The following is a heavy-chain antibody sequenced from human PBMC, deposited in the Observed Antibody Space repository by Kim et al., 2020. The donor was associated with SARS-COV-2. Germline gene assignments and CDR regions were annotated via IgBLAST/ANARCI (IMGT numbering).Heavy chain of an antibody. V-gene: IGHV4-39*01. CDR3: AGHRLLVVPAAIYY. J-gene: IGHJ4*02. D-gene: IGHD2-2*01. Sequence: SETLSLTCTVSGGSISSSSYYWGWIRQPPGKGLEWIGSIYYSGSTYYNPSLKSRVTISVDTSKNQFSLKLSSVTAADTAVYYCAGHRLLVVPAAIYYWGQGTLVT. CDR2: IYYSGST. CDR1: GGSISSSSYY.